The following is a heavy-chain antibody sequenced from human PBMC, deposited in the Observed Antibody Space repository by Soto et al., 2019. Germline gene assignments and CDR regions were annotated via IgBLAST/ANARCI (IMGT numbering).Heavy chain of an antibody. D-gene: IGHD6-19*01. Sequence: GGSLRLSCAASGFTFSTYGMHWVRQAPGKGLEWVAVISYDGSNKYYADSVKGRFTISRDNSKNTLYLQMNSLRAEDTAVYYCEKHFAARGWYEGSDYWGRGTVVTVYS. J-gene: IGHJ4*02. V-gene: IGHV3-30*18. CDR2: ISYDGSNK. CDR1: GFTFSTYG. CDR3: EKHFAARGWYEGSDY.